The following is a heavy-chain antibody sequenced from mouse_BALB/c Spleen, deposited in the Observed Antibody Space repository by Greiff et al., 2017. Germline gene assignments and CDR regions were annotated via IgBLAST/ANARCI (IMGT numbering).Heavy chain of an antibody. J-gene: IGHJ4*01. V-gene: IGHV1-9*01. D-gene: IGHD2-4*01. CDR1: GYTFSSYW. CDR3: APSPMSTLAMDD. Sequence: QVQLQQSGAELMKPGASVKISCKATGYTFSSYWIEWVKQRPGHGLEWIGEILPGSGSTNYNEKFKGKATFTADTSSNTAYMQLSSLTSEDSAVYYCAPSPMSTLAMDDWGQGTSVTVSS. CDR2: ILPGSGST.